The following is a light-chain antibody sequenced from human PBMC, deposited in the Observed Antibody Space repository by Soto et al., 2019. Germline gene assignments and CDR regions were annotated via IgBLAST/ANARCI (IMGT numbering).Light chain of an antibody. Sequence: IGMTQCPATLSLSPEERATLSCRASQSVSINLAWYQQKPGQAPRLLIYGASSRATGIPARFSGSGSGTEFTLNISSLQSEDSAVYFCQQYNNWPRTFGQGTQVDI. V-gene: IGKV3-15*01. CDR1: QSVSIN. J-gene: IGKJ1*01. CDR3: QQYNNWPRT. CDR2: GAS.